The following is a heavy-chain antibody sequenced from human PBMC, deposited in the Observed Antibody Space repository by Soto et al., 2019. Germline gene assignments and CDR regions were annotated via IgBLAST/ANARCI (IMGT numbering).Heavy chain of an antibody. J-gene: IGHJ4*02. V-gene: IGHV3-30*18. CDR3: AKDQASGQGYLDC. Sequence: SLRLSCAASGFTFSNYAMNWVRQAPGKGLEWVALISYDGSNQYYADSVKGRFTISRDNSKNTLFLQMNSLRADDTAVYYCAKDQASGQGYLDCSGQGTRVTVSS. CDR2: ISYDGSNQ. CDR1: GFTFSNYA.